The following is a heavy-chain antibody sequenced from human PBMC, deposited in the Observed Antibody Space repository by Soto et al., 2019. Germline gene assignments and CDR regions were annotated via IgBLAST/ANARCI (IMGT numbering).Heavy chain of an antibody. Sequence: QVQLQESGPGLVKPTQTLSLTCTVSGGSISSGGYYWSWIRQHPGKGLEWIGYIYYSGSTYYNPSLKSRVTISVDTSKNQFSVKLSSVTAADTAVYYRARGLLNDYFDYWGQGTLVTVSS. CDR3: ARGLLNDYFDY. CDR2: IYYSGST. V-gene: IGHV4-31*03. J-gene: IGHJ4*02. CDR1: GGSISSGGYY. D-gene: IGHD2-15*01.